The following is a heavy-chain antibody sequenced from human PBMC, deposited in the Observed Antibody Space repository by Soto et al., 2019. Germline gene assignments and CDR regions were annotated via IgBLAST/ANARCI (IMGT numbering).Heavy chain of an antibody. CDR1: GYTFTKNF. D-gene: IGHD3-22*01. CDR3: ATYHYDRSGYYYPPDY. J-gene: IGHJ4*02. Sequence: QVQLVQSGAEVKKPGASVKVSCTASGYTFTKNFLHWVRQAPGQGLEWMGRLNPHSGSADYVQKFQDRVTMTRDTSTSTAFMEFRNLRSEDTAVYYCATYHYDRSGYYYPPDYWGQGTLVTVSS. V-gene: IGHV1-46*01. CDR2: LNPHSGSA.